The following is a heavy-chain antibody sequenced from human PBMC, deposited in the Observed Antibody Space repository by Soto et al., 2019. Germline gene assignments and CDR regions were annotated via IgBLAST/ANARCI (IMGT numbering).Heavy chain of an antibody. CDR1: GYSFTSYW. J-gene: IGHJ6*03. V-gene: IGHV5-51*01. D-gene: IGHD1-1*01. CDR2: IYPGDSDT. Sequence: GESLKISCKGSGYSFTSYWIGWVRQMPGKGLEWMGIIYPGDSDTRYSPSFQGQVTISADKSISTAYLQWSSLKASDTAMYYCARHGPQNWNGGYYYYMDVWGKGTTVTVSS. CDR3: ARHGPQNWNGGYYYYMDV.